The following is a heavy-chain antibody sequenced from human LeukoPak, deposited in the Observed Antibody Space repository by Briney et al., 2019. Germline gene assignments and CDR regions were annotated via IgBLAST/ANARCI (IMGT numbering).Heavy chain of an antibody. CDR3: AKVRSYSYGEDGLYYFDY. CDR1: GFTFSSYA. V-gene: IGHV3-23*01. Sequence: GGSLRLSCAASGFTFSSYAMSWVRQAPGKGLEWVPAISGSGGSTYYADSVKGRFTISRDNSKNTLYLQMNSLRAEDTAVYYCAKVRSYSYGEDGLYYFDYWGQGTLVTVSS. CDR2: ISGSGGST. D-gene: IGHD5-18*01. J-gene: IGHJ4*02.